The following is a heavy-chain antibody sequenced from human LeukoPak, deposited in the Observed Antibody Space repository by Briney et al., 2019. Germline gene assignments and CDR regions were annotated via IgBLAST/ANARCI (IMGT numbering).Heavy chain of an antibody. Sequence: SETLSLTCTVSDYSISSDYYWGWIRQPPGKGLEWIGNIYHSGSTYYNPSLKSRVTISVDTSKNQFSLKLSPMTAADTAVYYCARASNDGDYFDYWGQGTLVTDSS. CDR2: IYHSGST. CDR3: ARASNDGDYFDY. V-gene: IGHV4-38-2*02. J-gene: IGHJ4*02. CDR1: DYSISSDYY. D-gene: IGHD1-1*01.